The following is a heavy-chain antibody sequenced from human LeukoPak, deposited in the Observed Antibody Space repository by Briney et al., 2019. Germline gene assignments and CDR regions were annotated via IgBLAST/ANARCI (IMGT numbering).Heavy chain of an antibody. J-gene: IGHJ5*02. CDR3: VREGGGSGWYNWFDP. CDR1: GDSTSSGSYY. D-gene: IGHD6-13*01. CDR2: IYTSGTT. Sequence: SQTLSLTCTVSGDSTSSGSYYWSWIRQPAGKGLEWIGRIYTSGTTDYSPFLKSRVTISLDTSKNQLSLTLTSVTAADTAMYYCVREGGGSGWYNWFDPWGQGTLVTVSS. V-gene: IGHV4-61*02.